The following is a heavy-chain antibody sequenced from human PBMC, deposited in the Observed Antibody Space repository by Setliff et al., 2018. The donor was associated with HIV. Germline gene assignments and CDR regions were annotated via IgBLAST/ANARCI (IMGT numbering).Heavy chain of an antibody. CDR3: ARGSSVGKWFDP. CDR2: INPYSGDT. J-gene: IGHJ5*02. Sequence: ASVKVSCKTSGYIFTDYFMHWVRQAPGQGLEWIGRINPYSGDTKYSQEFLGRVTMTRDTSINTAYMQLSGLRSDDTAVYFCARGSSVGKWFDPWGQGTLVTV. V-gene: IGHV1-2*06. D-gene: IGHD1-26*01. CDR1: GYIFTDYF.